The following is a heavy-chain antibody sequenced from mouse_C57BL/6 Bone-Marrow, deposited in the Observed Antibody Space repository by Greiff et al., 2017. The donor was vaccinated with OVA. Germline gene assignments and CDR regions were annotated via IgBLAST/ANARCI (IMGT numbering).Heavy chain of an antibody. CDR2: ISSGSSTI. D-gene: IGHD2-4*01. CDR1: GFTFSDYG. J-gene: IGHJ3*01. CDR3: AKSYYDYRAY. V-gene: IGHV5-17*01. Sequence: DVKLVESGGGLVKPGGSLKLSCAASGFTFSDYGMHWVRQAPEKGLEWVAYISSGSSTIYYADTVKGRFTISRDNAKNTLFLQMTSLRSEDTAMYYCAKSYYDYRAYWGQGTLVTVSA.